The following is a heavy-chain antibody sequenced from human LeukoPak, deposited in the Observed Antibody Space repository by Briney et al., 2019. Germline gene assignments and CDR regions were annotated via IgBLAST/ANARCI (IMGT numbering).Heavy chain of an antibody. CDR2: INHSGST. V-gene: IGHV4-34*01. Sequence: SETPSLTCAVYGGSFSGYYWSWIRQPPGKGLEWIGEINHSGSTNYNPSLKSRVTISVDTSKNQFSLKLSSVTAADTAVYCCARGRAFDIWGQGTMVTVSS. CDR1: GGSFSGYY. J-gene: IGHJ3*02. CDR3: ARGRAFDI.